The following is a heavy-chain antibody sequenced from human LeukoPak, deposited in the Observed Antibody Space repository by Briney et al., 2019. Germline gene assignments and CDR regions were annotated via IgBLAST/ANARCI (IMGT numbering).Heavy chain of an antibody. CDR2: INPNSGGT. CDR3: ARAEFCAPNCYYYFYY. V-gene: IGHV1-2*02. CDR1: GYTFTNYV. J-gene: IGHJ4*02. D-gene: IGHD2-21*02. Sequence: GASVKVSCKASGYTFTNYVLHWLRQAPGQGLEWMGWINPNSGGTNYAQNFQGRVTMTRDTSIGTAYMELSRLTSDDTAVYYCARAEFCAPNCYYYFYYWGRGTLVTVSS.